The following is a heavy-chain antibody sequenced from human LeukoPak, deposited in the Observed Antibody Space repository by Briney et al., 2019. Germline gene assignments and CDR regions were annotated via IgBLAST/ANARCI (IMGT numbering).Heavy chain of an antibody. CDR2: IKQDESEK. V-gene: IGHV3-7*01. J-gene: IGHJ4*02. D-gene: IGHD3-22*01. CDR3: ARVYYQDSGTSYRHLDY. CDR1: GFTFRNYC. Sequence: LGGSLRLXCAASGFTFRNYCMTWVRQVPGKGLEWVASIKQDESEKYFLDSVKGRFTISRDNAENSLYLQMNSLRAEDTAVYYCARVYYQDSGTSYRHLDYWGQGTLVTVSS.